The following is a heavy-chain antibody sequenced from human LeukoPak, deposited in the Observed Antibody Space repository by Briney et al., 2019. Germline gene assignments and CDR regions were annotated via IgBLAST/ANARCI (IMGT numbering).Heavy chain of an antibody. CDR3: ASGGAITMVRGVITYFDY. V-gene: IGHV4-34*01. D-gene: IGHD3-10*01. Sequence: SETLSLTCAVYGGSFSGYYWSWIRQPPGKGLEWIGAINQRGSTNYNPSLKSRVTISVVTSKNQFSLKLSSVAAADTAVYYCASGGAITMVRGVITYFDYWGQGTLVTVSS. J-gene: IGHJ4*02. CDR2: INQRGST. CDR1: GGSFSGYY.